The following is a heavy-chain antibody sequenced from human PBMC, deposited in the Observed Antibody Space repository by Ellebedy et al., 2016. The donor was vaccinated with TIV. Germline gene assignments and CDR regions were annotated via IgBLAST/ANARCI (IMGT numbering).Heavy chain of an antibody. V-gene: IGHV4-34*01. Sequence: GSLRLXXAVYGGSFSGYYWSWIRQPPGKGLEWIGEINHSGSTNYNPSLKSRVTISVDTSKNQFSLKLSSVTAADTAVYYCARVGYDYVWGSYRREGEDYWGQGTLVTVSS. CDR3: ARVGYDYVWGSYRREGEDY. CDR1: GGSFSGYY. CDR2: INHSGST. D-gene: IGHD3-16*02. J-gene: IGHJ4*02.